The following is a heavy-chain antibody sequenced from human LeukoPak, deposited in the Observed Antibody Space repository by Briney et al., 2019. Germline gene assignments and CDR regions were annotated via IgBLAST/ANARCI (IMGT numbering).Heavy chain of an antibody. CDR2: INPNSGGT. D-gene: IGHD5-24*01. J-gene: IGHJ4*02. V-gene: IGHV1-2*06. CDR3: ARVEMATIDY. CDR1: GYTFTDYY. Sequence: ASVKVSCKVSGYTFTDYYMHSVRQAPGQGLEWMGRINPNSGGTNYAQKFQGRVTMTRDTSISTAYMELSRLRSDDTAVYYCARVEMATIDYWGQGTLVTVSS.